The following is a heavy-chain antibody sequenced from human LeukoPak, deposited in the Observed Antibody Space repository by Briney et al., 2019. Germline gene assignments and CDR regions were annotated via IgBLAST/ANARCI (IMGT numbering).Heavy chain of an antibody. CDR1: GFTFSSYG. D-gene: IGHD3-22*01. J-gene: IGHJ6*02. CDR2: IWYDGSNK. CDR3: ARELADSSGYPQGGYYYGMDV. Sequence: PGRSLRLSCAASGFTFSSYGMHWVRQAPGKGLEWVAVIWYDGSNKYHADSVKGRFTISRDNSKNTLYLQMNSLRAEDTAVYYCARELADSSGYPQGGYYYGMDVWGQGTTVTVSS. V-gene: IGHV3-33*01.